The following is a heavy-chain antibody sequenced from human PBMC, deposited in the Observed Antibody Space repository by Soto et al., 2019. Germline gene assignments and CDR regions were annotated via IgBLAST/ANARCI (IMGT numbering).Heavy chain of an antibody. D-gene: IGHD3-22*01. CDR2: ISGSGAHI. CDR1: GFTFNNYA. J-gene: IGHJ4*02. CDR3: AKVNYYHSSGQLPMLDY. Sequence: EVQLLESGGGLVQPGGSLRLSCAGSGFTFNNYAVTWVRQAPGKGLEWVSAISGSGAHIYYADSVKGRFTISRDHSKNTLYLQMNRLRAEDTAVYYCAKVNYYHSSGQLPMLDYWGQGTLVTVSS. V-gene: IGHV3-23*01.